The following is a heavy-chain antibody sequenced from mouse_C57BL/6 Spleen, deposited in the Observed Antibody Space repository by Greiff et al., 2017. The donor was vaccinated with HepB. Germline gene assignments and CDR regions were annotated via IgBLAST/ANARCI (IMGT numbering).Heavy chain of an antibody. CDR3: ARHHYGYERGYFDY. V-gene: IGHV5-6*01. J-gene: IGHJ2*01. Sequence: EVQVVESGGDLVKPGGSLKLSCAASGFTFSSYGMSWVHQTPDKRLEWVATISSGGSYTYYPDSVKGRFTISRDNAKNTLYLQMSSLKSEDTAMYYCARHHYGYERGYFDYWGQGTTLTVSS. CDR2: ISSGGSYT. CDR1: GFTFSSYG. D-gene: IGHD2-2*01.